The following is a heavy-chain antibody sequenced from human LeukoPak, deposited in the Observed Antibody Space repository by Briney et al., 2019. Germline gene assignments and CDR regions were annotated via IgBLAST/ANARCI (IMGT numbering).Heavy chain of an antibody. CDR1: GFTFSSYA. Sequence: GGSLRLSCAASGFTFSSYALTWVRQAPGKGLEWVSSISDSGDRTHYADSVKGRFTISRDNSKNTLYLQMNSLRAGDTAIYYCAERIQYSSSSAYFDYWGQGTLVTVSS. CDR2: ISDSGDRT. J-gene: IGHJ4*02. CDR3: AERIQYSSSSAYFDY. D-gene: IGHD6-6*01. V-gene: IGHV3-23*01.